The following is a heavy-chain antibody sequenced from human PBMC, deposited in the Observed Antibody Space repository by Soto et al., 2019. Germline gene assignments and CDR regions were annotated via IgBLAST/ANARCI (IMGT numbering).Heavy chain of an antibody. CDR2: ISYDGSNK. CDR3: AKPRGYYYDSSGPEDAFDI. CDR1: GFTFSSYG. D-gene: IGHD3-22*01. J-gene: IGHJ3*02. Sequence: VGSLRLSCAASGFTFSSYGMHWVRQAPGKGLEWVAVISYDGSNKYYADSVKGRFTISRDNSKNTLYLQMNSLRAEDTAVYYCAKPRGYYYDSSGPEDAFDIWGQGTMVTV. V-gene: IGHV3-30*18.